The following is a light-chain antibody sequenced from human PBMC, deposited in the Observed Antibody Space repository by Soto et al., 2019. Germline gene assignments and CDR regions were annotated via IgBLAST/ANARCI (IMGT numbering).Light chain of an antibody. CDR3: QQSYSSLVYT. CDR2: GAS. V-gene: IGKV3-15*01. CDR1: QSVSSG. Sequence: EIVMTQSPVTLSVSPGETATLSCRASQSVSSGLAWYQQKPGQAPRLLIYGASTRAAGVPSRFSGSGSGTDFTLTISSLQPEDSATYYCQQSYSSLVYTFGPGTKLEIK. J-gene: IGKJ2*01.